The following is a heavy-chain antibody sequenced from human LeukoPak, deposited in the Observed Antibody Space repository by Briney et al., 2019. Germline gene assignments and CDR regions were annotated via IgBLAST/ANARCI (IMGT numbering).Heavy chain of an antibody. CDR1: GFTFSSYG. J-gene: IGHJ4*02. CDR2: ISYDGSNK. V-gene: IGHV3-30*18. D-gene: IGHD6-19*01. CDR3: AKVGGGVAGHFDY. Sequence: GRSLRLSCAASGFTFSSYGMHWVRQGPGKGLEWVAVISYDGSNKYYADSVKGRFTISIDNSKNTLYLQMNSLRAEDTAVYYCAKVGGGVAGHFDYWGQGTLVTVSS.